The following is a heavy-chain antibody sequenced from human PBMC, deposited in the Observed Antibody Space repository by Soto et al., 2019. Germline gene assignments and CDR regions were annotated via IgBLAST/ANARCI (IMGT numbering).Heavy chain of an antibody. Sequence: GGSLRLSCTASGFTFNTYDMTWVRQAPGRGLEWVSAISSRSDYIYYTHSVRGRFTISRDNAQNSLFLQMDRLRAEDTALYYCVRFTGAPTRQQFDCWGQGTLVTVSS. CDR2: ISSRSDYI. CDR1: GFTFNTYD. CDR3: VRFTGAPTRQQFDC. J-gene: IGHJ4*02. D-gene: IGHD1-26*01. V-gene: IGHV3-21*01.